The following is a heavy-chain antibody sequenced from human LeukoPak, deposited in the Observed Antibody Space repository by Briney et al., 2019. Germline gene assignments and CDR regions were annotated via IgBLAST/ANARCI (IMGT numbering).Heavy chain of an antibody. V-gene: IGHV1-46*01. J-gene: IGHJ4*02. CDR1: GYTFTSYY. CDR3: ARDNSRTSNHY. D-gene: IGHD1-14*01. CDR2: INPSGGGT. Sequence: ASVTVSCKASGYTFTSYYMHWVRQAPGQGLEWMGIINPSGGGTNYAQNFQGRVTMTRDTSTSTVYMELSSLRSEDTAMYYCARDNSRTSNHYWGEGTLVTAPS.